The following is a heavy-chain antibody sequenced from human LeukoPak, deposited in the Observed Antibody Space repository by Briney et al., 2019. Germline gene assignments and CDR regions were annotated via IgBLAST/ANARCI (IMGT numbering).Heavy chain of an antibody. CDR1: GFTFSSYA. J-gene: IGHJ4*02. Sequence: GGSLRLPCAASGFTFSSYAMSWVRQAPGKGLEWVSAISGSGGSTYYADSVKGRFTISRDNSKNTLYLQMNSLRAEDTAVYYCARGPPGRYYFDYWGQGTLVTVSS. D-gene: IGHD3-10*01. CDR3: ARGPPGRYYFDY. V-gene: IGHV3-23*01. CDR2: ISGSGGST.